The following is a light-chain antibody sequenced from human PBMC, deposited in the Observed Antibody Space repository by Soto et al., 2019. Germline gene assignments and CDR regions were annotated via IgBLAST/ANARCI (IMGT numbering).Light chain of an antibody. CDR2: EVS. Sequence: QSALTQPASVSRSPGQSITISCTGTSSDVGGYNFVSWYQQHPGKAPKLMIYEVSNRPSGVSNRFSGSKSGNTASLTISGLQAEDEADYYCSSYTSSSTLVFGGGTQLTFL. CDR1: SSDVGGYNF. V-gene: IGLV2-14*01. J-gene: IGLJ2*01. CDR3: SSYTSSSTLV.